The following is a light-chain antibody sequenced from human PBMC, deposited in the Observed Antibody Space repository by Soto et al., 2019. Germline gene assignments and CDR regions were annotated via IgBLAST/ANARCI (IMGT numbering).Light chain of an antibody. J-gene: IGLJ2*01. CDR1: SSNIGSNY. V-gene: IGLV1-47*01. Sequence: QSVLTQPPSASGTPGQRVTISCSGSSSNIGSNYVYWYQQVPGTAPRLLMYRASQRPSGVPDRFPGSKSVTSASLAISGLRSEDEADYYCAAWDDTLNGLVFGGGTKLTVL. CDR3: AAWDDTLNGLV. CDR2: RAS.